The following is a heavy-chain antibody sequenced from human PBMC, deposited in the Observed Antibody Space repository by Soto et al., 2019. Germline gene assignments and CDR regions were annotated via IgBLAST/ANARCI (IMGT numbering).Heavy chain of an antibody. CDR1: DDSISSGGYY. CDR3: ARHPGYYDILTGYTTYYFDY. D-gene: IGHD3-9*01. CDR2: IYHTGSI. J-gene: IGHJ4*02. Sequence: SETLSLTCTVSDDSISSGGYYWSWIRQHPGKGLEWIGYIYHTGSIYYNPSLKSRVTISLDTPKNHFSLKLSSVTAADTAVYYCARHPGYYDILTGYTTYYFDYWGQGILVTLSS. V-gene: IGHV4-31*03.